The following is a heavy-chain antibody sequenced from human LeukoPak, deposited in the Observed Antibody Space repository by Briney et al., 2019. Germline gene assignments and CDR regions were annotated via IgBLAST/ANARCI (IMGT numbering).Heavy chain of an antibody. CDR1: GGSISSSSYY. CDR3: ARLTWDRVGGYDSSYCDY. Sequence: PSETLSLTCTVSGGSISSSSYYWGWIRQPPGKGLEWIGSIYYSGSTYYNPSLKSRVTISVDTSKNQFSLKLSSVTAADTAVYYCARLTWDRVGGYDSSYCDYWGQGTLVTVSS. J-gene: IGHJ4*02. D-gene: IGHD5-12*01. CDR2: IYYSGST. V-gene: IGHV4-39*01.